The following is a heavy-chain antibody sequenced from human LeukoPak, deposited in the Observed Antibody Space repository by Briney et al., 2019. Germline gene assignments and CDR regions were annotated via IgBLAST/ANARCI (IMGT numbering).Heavy chain of an antibody. J-gene: IGHJ2*01. CDR1: GFTFSSYA. CDR2: ISGSGGST. Sequence: GGSLRLSCAASGFTFSSYAMSWVRQAPVKGLEWVSAISGSGGSTYYADSVKGRFTISRDNSKNTLYLQMNSLRAEDTAVYYCAKDPHSVIVVLGFGYFDLWGRGTLVTVSS. D-gene: IGHD3-22*01. V-gene: IGHV3-23*01. CDR3: AKDPHSVIVVLGFGYFDL.